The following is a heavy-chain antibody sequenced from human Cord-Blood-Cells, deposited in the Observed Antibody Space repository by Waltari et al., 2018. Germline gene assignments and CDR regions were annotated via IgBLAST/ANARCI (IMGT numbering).Heavy chain of an antibody. Sequence: QVQLVQSGAEVKKPGSSVKVSCKASGGTFSSYAISWVRQAPGQGVEWMGGIIPILGIANSAQKFQGGVTITAGKSTSTAYMELGSLISEETSVYYCATNPLQYYYDSSGYYFDYWGQGTLVTGSS. J-gene: IGHJ4*02. CDR2: IIPILGIA. D-gene: IGHD3-22*01. CDR3: ATNPLQYYYDSSGYYFDY. CDR1: GGTFSSYA. V-gene: IGHV1-69*10.